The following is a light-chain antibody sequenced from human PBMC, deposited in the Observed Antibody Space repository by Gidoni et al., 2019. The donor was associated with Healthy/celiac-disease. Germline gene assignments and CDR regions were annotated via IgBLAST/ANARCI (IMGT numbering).Light chain of an antibody. V-gene: IGKV3-15*01. J-gene: IGKJ2*01. CDR1: QSVSSN. CDR2: CAS. CDR3: QQYNNWYT. Sequence: EIVMTQSPATLSVSPGERATLSCRASQSVSSNLAWYQQKPGQAPRLLIYCASTRATGIPARFSGSGSGKELTLTIRSLQSEDFAVYYCQQYNNWYTFGQGTKLEIK.